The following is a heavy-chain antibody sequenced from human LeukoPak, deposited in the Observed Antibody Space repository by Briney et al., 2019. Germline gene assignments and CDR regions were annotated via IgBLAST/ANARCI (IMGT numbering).Heavy chain of an antibody. CDR2: ISGSGSDM. Sequence: GGSLRLSCAASGFTVSSYGMGWVRQTPGKGLEWLAYISGSGSDMYYADSVKGRFTISRDNAKNSLFLQMNSLRPDDTALYYCSTDPRLLIYWGHGTLVTVSS. V-gene: IGHV3-21*05. CDR3: STDPRLLIY. J-gene: IGHJ4*01. D-gene: IGHD2-8*01. CDR1: GFTVSSYG.